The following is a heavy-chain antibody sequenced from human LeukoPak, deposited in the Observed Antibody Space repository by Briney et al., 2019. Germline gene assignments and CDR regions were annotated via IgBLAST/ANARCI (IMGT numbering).Heavy chain of an antibody. CDR3: ATVASAGSYLRGTREKYYFDY. CDR2: FDPEDGET. Sequence: ASVKVSCTVSGYTLTELSMHWVRQAPGKGLEWMGGFDPEDGETIYAQKFQGRVTMTEDTSTDTAYMELSSLRSEDTAVYYCATVASAGSYLRGTREKYYFDYWGQGTLVTVSS. CDR1: GYTLTELS. V-gene: IGHV1-24*01. D-gene: IGHD3-10*01. J-gene: IGHJ4*02.